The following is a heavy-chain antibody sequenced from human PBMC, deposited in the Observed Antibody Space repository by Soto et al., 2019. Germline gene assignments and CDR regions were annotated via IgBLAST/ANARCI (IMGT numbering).Heavy chain of an antibody. J-gene: IGHJ6*02. CDR3: TTGIYSGSPQRSYYYYYGMDV. D-gene: IGHD5-12*01. CDR2: IKSKTDGGTT. CDR1: GFTFSNAW. V-gene: IGHV3-15*07. Sequence: GGSLRLSCAASGFTFSNAWMNWVRQAPGKGLEWVGRIKSKTDGGTTDYAAPVKGRFTISRDDSKNTLYLQMNSLKTEDTAVYYCTTGIYSGSPQRSYYYYYGMDVWGQGTTVTVSS.